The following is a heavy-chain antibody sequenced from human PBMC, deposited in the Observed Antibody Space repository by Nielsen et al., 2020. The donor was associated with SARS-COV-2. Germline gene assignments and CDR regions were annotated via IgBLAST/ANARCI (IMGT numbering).Heavy chain of an antibody. CDR3: ARYDFWSGYALEMDV. Sequence: ASVKVSCKASGYTFTSDEINWVRQATGQGLEWMGWINPNSGGTNYAQKFQGRVTLTRDTSINTAYMELGGLRSDDTAVYYCARYDFWSGYALEMDVWGQGTTVTVSS. CDR2: INPNSGGT. V-gene: IGHV1-2*02. CDR1: GYTFTSDE. J-gene: IGHJ6*02. D-gene: IGHD3-3*01.